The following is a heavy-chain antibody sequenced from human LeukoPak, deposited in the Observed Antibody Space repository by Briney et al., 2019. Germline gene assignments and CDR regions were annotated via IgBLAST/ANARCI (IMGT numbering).Heavy chain of an antibody. V-gene: IGHV3-53*01. CDR3: AREFPDARYCTNGVCLKWHNFDY. J-gene: IGHJ4*02. D-gene: IGHD2-8*01. CDR2: DYSGGDT. CDR1: GFTVSSNY. Sequence: PGGSLRLSCAASGFTVSSNYMSWIRQAPGKGLEWVSSVDYSGGDTHYADSVMGRFTISRDNSKNTLYLQLNSLSADDTAVYYCAREFPDARYCTNGVCLKWHNFDYWGQGTLVTVSS.